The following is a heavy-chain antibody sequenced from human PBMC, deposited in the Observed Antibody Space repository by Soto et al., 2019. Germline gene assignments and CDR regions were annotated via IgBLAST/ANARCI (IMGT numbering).Heavy chain of an antibody. Sequence: SETLSLTCTVSGGSISSYYWSWIRQPPGKGLEWIGYIYYSGGTNYNPSLKSRVTISVDTSKNQFSLKLSSVTAADTAVYYCARADVRRMASNHFDYWGQGTLVTVSS. D-gene: IGHD2-8*01. CDR1: GGSISSYY. J-gene: IGHJ4*02. CDR3: ARADVRRMASNHFDY. V-gene: IGHV4-59*01. CDR2: IYYSGGT.